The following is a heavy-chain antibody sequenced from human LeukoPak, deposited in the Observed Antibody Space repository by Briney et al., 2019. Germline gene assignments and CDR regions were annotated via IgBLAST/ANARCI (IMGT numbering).Heavy chain of an antibody. J-gene: IGHJ6*03. Sequence: GGSLRLSCAASGFTFNSYAMSWVRQAPGKGLEWVSAISGSGGSTYYADSVKGRFTISRDNSKNTLYLQMNSLRAEDTAVYYCAKDYSSSPYYYYMDVWGKGTTVTVSS. V-gene: IGHV3-23*01. CDR1: GFTFNSYA. D-gene: IGHD6-6*01. CDR2: ISGSGGST. CDR3: AKDYSSSPYYYYMDV.